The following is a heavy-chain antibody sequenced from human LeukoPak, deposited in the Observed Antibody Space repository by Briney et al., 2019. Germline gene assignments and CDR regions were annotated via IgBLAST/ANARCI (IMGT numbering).Heavy chain of an antibody. CDR3: ASNNGAARPDYYYYYYMDV. CDR2: ISYDGSNK. J-gene: IGHJ6*03. D-gene: IGHD6-6*01. V-gene: IGHV3-30-3*01. Sequence: GRSLRLSCAASGFTFSSYAMHWVRQAPGKGLEWVAVISYDGSNKYYADSVKGRFTISRDNSKNTLYLQMNSLRAEDTAVYYCASNNGAARPDYYYYYYMDVWGKGTTVTVSS. CDR1: GFTFSSYA.